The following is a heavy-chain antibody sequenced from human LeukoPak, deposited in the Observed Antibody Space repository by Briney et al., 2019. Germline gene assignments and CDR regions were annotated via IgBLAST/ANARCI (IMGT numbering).Heavy chain of an antibody. V-gene: IGHV3-33*06. Sequence: GGSLRLSCAASGFTFSSYGMHWVRQAPGKGLGWVAVIWYDGSNKYYADSVKGRFTISRGSSKNTLFLQMNTLRAEDTAIYYCAKDRTVGASYWYFDLWGRGTLVTVSS. CDR3: AKDRTVGASYWYFDL. CDR2: IWYDGSNK. J-gene: IGHJ2*01. D-gene: IGHD1-26*01. CDR1: GFTFSSYG.